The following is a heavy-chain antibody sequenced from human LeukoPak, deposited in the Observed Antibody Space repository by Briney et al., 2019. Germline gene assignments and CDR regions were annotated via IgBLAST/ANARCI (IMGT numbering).Heavy chain of an antibody. Sequence: SVTVSYKASGGTFSSYAISWVRQAPGQGLEWMGRIIPILGIANYAQEFQGRVAITADKSTSTAYMELSSLRSEDTAVYYCARDFGVDPRGYSGYDSVVVAATSWFDPWGQGTLVTVSS. J-gene: IGHJ5*02. V-gene: IGHV1-69*04. CDR3: ARDFGVDPRGYSGYDSVVVAATSWFDP. CDR1: GGTFSSYA. CDR2: IIPILGIA. D-gene: IGHD5-12*01.